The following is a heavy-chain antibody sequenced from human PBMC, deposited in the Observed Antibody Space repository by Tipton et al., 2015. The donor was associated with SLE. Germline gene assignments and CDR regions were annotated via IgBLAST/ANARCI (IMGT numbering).Heavy chain of an antibody. D-gene: IGHD5-18*01. CDR3: ASGEVDTAMDDAFDI. CDR1: GGSISSGDYY. J-gene: IGHJ3*02. V-gene: IGHV4-30-4*01. Sequence: TLSLTCTVSGGSISSGDYYWSWIRQPPGKGLEWIWYIYYSGSTYYNPSLKSRVTISVDTSKNQFSLKLSSVTAADTAVYYCASGEVDTAMDDAFDIWGQGTMVTVSS. CDR2: IYYSGST.